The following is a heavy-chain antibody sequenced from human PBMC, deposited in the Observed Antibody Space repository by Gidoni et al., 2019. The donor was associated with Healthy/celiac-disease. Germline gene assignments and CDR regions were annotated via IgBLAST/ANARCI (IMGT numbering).Heavy chain of an antibody. CDR3: AKDGPIRYDFWSGYYSDY. CDR1: GFTFRSYG. J-gene: IGHJ4*02. CDR2: ISYDGSNK. D-gene: IGHD3-3*01. Sequence: QVQLVASGGGVVQPGRSLRLSCAASGFTFRSYGMPWVRQAPGKGLEWVAVISYDGSNKDYADSVKGRFTISRDNSKKTLYLQMNSLRAEDTAVYYCAKDGPIRYDFWSGYYSDYWGQGTLVTVSS. V-gene: IGHV3-30*18.